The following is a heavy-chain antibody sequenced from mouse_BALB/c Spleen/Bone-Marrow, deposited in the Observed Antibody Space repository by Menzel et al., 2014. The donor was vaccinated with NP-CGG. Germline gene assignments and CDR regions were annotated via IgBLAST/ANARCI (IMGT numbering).Heavy chain of an antibody. CDR2: ISNGGGST. CDR1: GFTFSSYT. Sequence: DVHLVESGGGLVQPGGSLKLSCAASGFTFSSYTMSWVRQTPEKRLEWVAYISNGGGSTYYPDTVKGRFTISRDNAKNTLYLQMSSLKSEDTAMYYCARRYDYGYGPFAYWGRGTLVTVSA. CDR3: ARRYDYGYGPFAY. D-gene: IGHD1-2*01. J-gene: IGHJ3*01. V-gene: IGHV5-12-2*01.